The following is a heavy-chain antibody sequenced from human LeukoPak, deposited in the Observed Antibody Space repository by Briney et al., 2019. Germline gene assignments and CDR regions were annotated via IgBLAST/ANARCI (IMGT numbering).Heavy chain of an antibody. V-gene: IGHV4-30-2*01. Sequence: SETLSLTCAVSGGSISSGDYTWSWIRQPPGKGLEWIGYIYNSGSTYYNPSLKSRVTISVDRSKNQFSLKPSSMTAADTAVYYCARDPMGASSFWGQGTMVTVSS. D-gene: IGHD1-26*01. CDR1: GGSISSGDYT. CDR2: IYNSGST. J-gene: IGHJ3*01. CDR3: ARDPMGASSF.